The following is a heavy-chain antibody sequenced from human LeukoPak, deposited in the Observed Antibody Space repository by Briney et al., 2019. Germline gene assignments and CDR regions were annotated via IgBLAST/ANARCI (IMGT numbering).Heavy chain of an antibody. D-gene: IGHD5-18*01. J-gene: IGHJ4*02. Sequence: SETLSLTCTVSGGSISSSSYYWGWIRQPPGKGLEWIGSIYYSGSTYYNPSLKSRVTISVDTSKNQFSLKLSSMTAADTAVYYCARDLLSRYGTPSWGQGTLVTVSS. V-gene: IGHV4-39*07. CDR2: IYYSGST. CDR3: ARDLLSRYGTPS. CDR1: GGSISSSSYY.